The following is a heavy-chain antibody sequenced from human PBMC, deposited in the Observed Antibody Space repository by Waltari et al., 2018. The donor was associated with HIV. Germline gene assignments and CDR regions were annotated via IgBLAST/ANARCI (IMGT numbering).Heavy chain of an antibody. CDR3: ARSERSQDQQLVSFFDY. CDR2: IGTNNGNT. J-gene: IGHJ4*02. V-gene: IGHV1-18*04. D-gene: IGHD1-1*01. Sequence: QLVQSGAEVKKPGASVKVSCQASGHNFVGYGISRVRQVAGQGLEWMGWIGTNNGNTKYGQKFQDRVTMTTDTTMSTAYMELRSLRSDDTAVFYCARSERSQDQQLVSFFDYWGQGTLVIVSS. CDR1: GHNFVGYG.